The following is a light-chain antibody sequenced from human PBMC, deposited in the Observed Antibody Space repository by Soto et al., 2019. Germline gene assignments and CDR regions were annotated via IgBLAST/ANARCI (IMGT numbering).Light chain of an antibody. CDR3: QQYGSSPWA. CDR1: QSVSSSY. Sequence: ELVLPESPGTLSLSPGERSTLSCMASQSVSSSYLAWYQQKPGQAPRLLIYGASSRATGIPDRFSGSGSGTDFTLTISRLEPEDFAVYYCQQYGSSPWAFGQGTKV. J-gene: IGKJ1*01. CDR2: GAS. V-gene: IGKV3-20*01.